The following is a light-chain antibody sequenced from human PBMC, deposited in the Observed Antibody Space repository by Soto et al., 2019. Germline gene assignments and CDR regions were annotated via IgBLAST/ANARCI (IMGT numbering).Light chain of an antibody. CDR3: LQFYGAPQT. CDR1: QTINNY. CDR2: STS. Sequence: DIQMTQSPSSLSASVGDRVTITCRSSQTINNYLNWYLQRPGKAPVLLLYSTSTLQSGAPSRFSGRGSGTDFNLTISNLQPEDFATYYCLQFYGAPQTFGQGTRVDI. V-gene: IGKV1-39*01. J-gene: IGKJ1*01.